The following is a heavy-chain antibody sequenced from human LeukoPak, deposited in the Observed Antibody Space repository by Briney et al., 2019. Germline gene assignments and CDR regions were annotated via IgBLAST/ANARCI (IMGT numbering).Heavy chain of an antibody. Sequence: SQTLSLTCAISGDSVSTNSAAWNWIRQSPSRGLEWLGRTYYRSKWYNDYAVSVKSRITINPDTSKNQFSLKLTSVTAADTAVYYCARVEYQLLTWRHLGDYWGQGTLVTVSS. CDR1: GDSVSTNSAA. CDR3: ARVEYQLLTWRHLGDY. CDR2: TYYRSKWYN. V-gene: IGHV6-1*01. J-gene: IGHJ4*02. D-gene: IGHD2-2*01.